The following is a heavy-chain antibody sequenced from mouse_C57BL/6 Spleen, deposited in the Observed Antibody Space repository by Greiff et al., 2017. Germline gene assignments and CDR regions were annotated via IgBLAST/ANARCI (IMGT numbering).Heavy chain of an antibody. V-gene: IGHV1-55*01. CDR3: ARPYYGRGGSYHTWFAY. Sequence: QVQLQQPGAELVKPGASVKMSCKASGYTFTSYWITWVKQRPGQGLEWIGDIYPGSGSTNYNEKFKSKATLTVATSSSTAYMQLSSLTSEDSAVYYCARPYYGRGGSYHTWFAYWGQGTLVTVSA. CDR1: GYTFTSYW. J-gene: IGHJ3*01. D-gene: IGHD1-1*01. CDR2: IYPGSGST.